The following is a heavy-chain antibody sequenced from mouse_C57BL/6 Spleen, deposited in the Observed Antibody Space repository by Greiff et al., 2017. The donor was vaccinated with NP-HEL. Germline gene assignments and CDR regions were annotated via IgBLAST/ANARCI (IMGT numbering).Heavy chain of an antibody. D-gene: IGHD4-1*01. CDR1: GYTFTDYN. CDR2: INPNNGGT. J-gene: IGHJ3*01. CDR3: AAPGTRFAY. V-gene: IGHV1-22*01. Sequence: EVQRVESGPELVKPGASVKMSCKASGYTFTDYNMHWVKQSHGKSLEWIGYINPNNGGTSYNQKFKGKATLTVNKSSSTAYMELRSLTSEDSAVYYCAAPGTRFAYWGQGTLVTVSA.